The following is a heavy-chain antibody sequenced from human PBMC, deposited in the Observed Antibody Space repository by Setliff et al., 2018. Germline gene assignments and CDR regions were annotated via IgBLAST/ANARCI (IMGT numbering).Heavy chain of an antibody. V-gene: IGHV3-30*02. CDR1: GFVFGTYG. D-gene: IGHD5-18*01. CDR3: AKSHVDTVMVDLPDV. Sequence: PGESLKISCAASGFVFGTYGMHWVRQAPGKGLDWVASVRFDGSYKVYADSVKGRFTISRDNSENTLFLQMTSLRPEDTAVYYCAKSHVDTVMVDLPDVWGKGTTVTVSS. J-gene: IGHJ6*04. CDR2: VRFDGSYK.